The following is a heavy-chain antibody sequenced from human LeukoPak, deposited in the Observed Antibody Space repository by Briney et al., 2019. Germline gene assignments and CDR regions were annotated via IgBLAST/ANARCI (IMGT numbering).Heavy chain of an antibody. J-gene: IGHJ6*03. D-gene: IGHD3-10*01. CDR2: ISGSGGST. V-gene: IGHV3-23*01. Sequence: GGSLRLSCAASGFTLSSFAMSWVRQAPGKGLEWVSAISGSGGSTYYTDSVKGRFTISRDNSKNTLYLQMNSLRADDTAVYYCARFIPGYGSGSIMKYYYYYMDVWGKGTTVTVSS. CDR3: ARFIPGYGSGSIMKYYYYYMDV. CDR1: GFTLSSFA.